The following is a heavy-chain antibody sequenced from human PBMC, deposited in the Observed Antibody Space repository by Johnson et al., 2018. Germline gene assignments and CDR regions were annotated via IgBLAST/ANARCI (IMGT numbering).Heavy chain of an antibody. J-gene: IGHJ1*01. V-gene: IGHV3-30-3*01. CDR3: ARSRGMREYFQH. D-gene: IGHD3-22*01. CDR2: ISYDGSHK. Sequence: QVQLVESGGGVVQPGRSLRLSCAASGFTFSSYAMHWVRQAPGKGLEWVAVISYDGSHKYYADSVKGRFTISRDQSKNTLCLQVNSLRAEDTAGYYCARSRGMREYFQHWGQGTLVTVSS. CDR1: GFTFSSYA.